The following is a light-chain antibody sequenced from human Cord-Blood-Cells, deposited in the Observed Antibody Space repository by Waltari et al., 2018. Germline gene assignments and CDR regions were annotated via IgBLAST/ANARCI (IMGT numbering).Light chain of an antibody. CDR3: QQSYSTPR. V-gene: IGKV1-39*01. Sequence: DIQMTQSQSSLSASVGDRDPITCRASQSISSYLNWYQQKPGKAPKLLIYAASSLQSGVPSRFSGSGSGTDFTLTISSLQPEDFATYYCQQSYSTPRFGPGTKVDIK. CDR2: AAS. J-gene: IGKJ3*01. CDR1: QSISSY.